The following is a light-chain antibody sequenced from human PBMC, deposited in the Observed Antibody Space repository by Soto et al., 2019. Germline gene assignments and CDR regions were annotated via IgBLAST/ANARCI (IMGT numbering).Light chain of an antibody. CDR2: GAS. CDR3: QQYNSYSLT. J-gene: IGKJ4*01. V-gene: IGKV1-5*01. CDR1: QSVTSR. Sequence: DIQMTQSPSTLSASVGDRVTITCRASQSVTSRLAWYQQKPGQAPKLLIYGASNLESGVPSRFSGSGSGTEFTLTISSLQPDDFATYYCQQYNSYSLTFGGGTTVEIK.